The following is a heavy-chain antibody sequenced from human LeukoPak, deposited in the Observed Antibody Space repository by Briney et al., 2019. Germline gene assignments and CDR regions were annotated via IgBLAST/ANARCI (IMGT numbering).Heavy chain of an antibody. D-gene: IGHD3-16*01. V-gene: IGHV3-53*01. Sequence: GVSLRLSCAASGFTVSAYAMAWVRQAPGKGLEWVSTIYDDNTYYADSVKGRFAISRDNSKNTLYLQMNSLRAEDTAVYYCAREGAPYGMDVWGQGTTVTVSS. J-gene: IGHJ6*02. CDR3: AREGAPYGMDV. CDR1: GFTVSAYA. CDR2: IYDDNT.